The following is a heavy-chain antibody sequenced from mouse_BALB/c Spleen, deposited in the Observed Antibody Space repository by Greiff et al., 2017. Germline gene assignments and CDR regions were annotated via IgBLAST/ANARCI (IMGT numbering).Heavy chain of an antibody. CDR3: ARWWEDWYFDV. CDR2: ISYSGST. Sequence: EVMLVESGPSLVKPSQTLSLTCSVTGDSITSGYWNWIRKFPGHKLEYMGYISYSGSTYYNPSLKSRISITRDTSKTQYYLQLNSVTTEDTATYYCARWWEDWYFDVWGAGTTVTVSS. V-gene: IGHV3-8*02. J-gene: IGHJ1*01. D-gene: IGHD1-1*02. CDR1: GDSITSGY.